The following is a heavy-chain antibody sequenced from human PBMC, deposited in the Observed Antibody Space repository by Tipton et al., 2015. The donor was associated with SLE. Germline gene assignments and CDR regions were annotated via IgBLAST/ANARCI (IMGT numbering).Heavy chain of an antibody. CDR3: ARGVLDF. V-gene: IGHV4-39*07. CDR1: GGSVSSSSKY. Sequence: LRLSCTVSGGSVSSSSKYWAWIRQPPGKGLEWIGSIYYTGTTTYYNSFLKSRVTMSADTSKNQFSLNLRSVTAADTAVYYCARGVLDFWGQGTLVTVSS. CDR2: IYYTGTTT. J-gene: IGHJ4*02.